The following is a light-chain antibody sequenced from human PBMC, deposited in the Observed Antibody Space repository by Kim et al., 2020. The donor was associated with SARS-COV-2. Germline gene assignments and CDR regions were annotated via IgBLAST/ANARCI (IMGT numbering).Light chain of an antibody. CDR1: KLGDKY. CDR3: QAWDSSTNYV. CDR2: QDS. J-gene: IGLJ6*01. Sequence: VAPGQTASITCSGDKLGDKYACWCQQKPGQSPVLVIYQDSRRPSGIPERFSGSNSGNTATLTISGTQAMDEADYYCQAWDSSTNYVFGTGTKVTVL. V-gene: IGLV3-1*01.